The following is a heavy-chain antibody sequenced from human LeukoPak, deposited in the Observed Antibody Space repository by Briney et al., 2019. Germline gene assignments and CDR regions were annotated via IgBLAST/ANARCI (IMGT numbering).Heavy chain of an antibody. J-gene: IGHJ4*02. CDR2: ISSSSSYI. CDR3: ASDGERDLPLEY. CDR1: GFTFSSYS. D-gene: IGHD3-10*01. V-gene: IGHV3-21*01. Sequence: GGSLRLSCAASGFTFSSYSMNWVRQAPGKGLEWVSSISSSSSYIYYADSVKGRFTISRDNAKNSLYLQMNSLRAEDTAVYYCASDGERDLPLEYWGQGTLVTVS.